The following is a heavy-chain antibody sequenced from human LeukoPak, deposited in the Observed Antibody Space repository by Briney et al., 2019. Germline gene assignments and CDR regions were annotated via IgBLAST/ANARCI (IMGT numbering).Heavy chain of an antibody. CDR3: ARVKPSVKRGAYYYDSSGARESWFDP. CDR1: GYTFTGYY. CDR2: INPNSGGT. J-gene: IGHJ5*02. V-gene: IGHV1-2*06. Sequence: ASVKVSCKASGYTFTGYYMHWVRQAPGQGLEWMGRINPNSGGTNYAQKFQGRVTMTRDTSISTAYMELSRLRSDDTAVYYCARVKPSVKRGAYYYDSSGARESWFDPWGQGTLVTVSS. D-gene: IGHD3-22*01.